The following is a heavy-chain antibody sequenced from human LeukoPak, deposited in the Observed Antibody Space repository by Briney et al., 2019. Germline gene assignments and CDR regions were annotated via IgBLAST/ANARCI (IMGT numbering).Heavy chain of an antibody. CDR3: AREYSDNSGYYYGLDT. CDR2: ISGSGGST. Sequence: AGGSLRLSCAASGFTFSSYAMSWVRQAPGKGLEWVSAISGSGGSTYYADSVKGRFTISRDNSKNTLYLQMNSLRAEDTALYYCAREYSDNSGYYYGLDTWGPGTLVTVAS. J-gene: IGHJ4*02. D-gene: IGHD3-22*01. V-gene: IGHV3-23*01. CDR1: GFTFSSYA.